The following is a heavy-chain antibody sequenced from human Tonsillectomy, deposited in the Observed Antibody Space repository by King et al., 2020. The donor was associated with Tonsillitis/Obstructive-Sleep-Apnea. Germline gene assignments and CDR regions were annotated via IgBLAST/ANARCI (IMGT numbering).Heavy chain of an antibody. CDR2: INHSGST. CDR3: ARGSPDLSLSKSLGVASSTSCYVFDY. CDR1: GGSFSGYY. V-gene: IGHV4-34*01. Sequence: VQLQQWGAGLLKPSETLSLTCAVYGGSFSGYYWSWIRQPPGKGLEWIGEINHSGSTNYNPSLKSRVTISVDTSKNQFSLKLSSVTAADTAVYYCARGSPDLSLSKSLGVASSTSCYVFDYSRQGTLVTVSS. J-gene: IGHJ4*02. D-gene: IGHD2-2*01.